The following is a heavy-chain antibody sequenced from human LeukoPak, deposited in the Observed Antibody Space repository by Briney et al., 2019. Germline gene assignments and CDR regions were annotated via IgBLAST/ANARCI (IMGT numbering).Heavy chain of an antibody. Sequence: PGGSLRLSCVASGFTFSRYWMTWVRQAPGKGLEWVGRIKSKTDGGTTDYAAPVKGRFTISRDDSKNTLYLQMNSLKTEDTAVYYCTTDPDPSSSGWYPYYYYYMDVWGKGTTVTVSS. CDR1: GFTFSRYW. D-gene: IGHD6-19*01. J-gene: IGHJ6*03. V-gene: IGHV3-15*01. CDR2: IKSKTDGGTT. CDR3: TTDPDPSSSGWYPYYYYYMDV.